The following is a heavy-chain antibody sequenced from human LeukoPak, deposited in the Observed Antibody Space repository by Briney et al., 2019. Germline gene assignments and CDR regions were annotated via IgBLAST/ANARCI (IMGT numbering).Heavy chain of an antibody. J-gene: IGHJ3*02. V-gene: IGHV4-4*02. CDR3: AREVALDI. CDR1: GGSISSSGW. CDR2: IHHSGTT. Sequence: PSGTLSLTCVVSGGSISSSGWWSWVRQSPGKGLEWIGEIHHSGTTNYNPSFKSRITISIDKSNKQFSMRLTSVSAADTAMYYCAREVALDIWGQGTMVTVSS.